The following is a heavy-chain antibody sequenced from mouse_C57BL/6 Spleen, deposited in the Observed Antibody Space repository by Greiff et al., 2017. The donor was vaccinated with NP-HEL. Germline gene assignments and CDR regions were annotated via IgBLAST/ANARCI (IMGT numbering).Heavy chain of an antibody. CDR3: ARNYYGSSSYAMDY. D-gene: IGHD1-1*01. J-gene: IGHJ4*01. V-gene: IGHV14-3*01. CDR2: IDPANGNT. Sequence: VQLQQSVAELVRPGASVKLSCTASGFNIKNTYMNWVKQRPEQGLEWIGRIDPANGNTKYAPKVQGKATITADTSSNTAYLQLSNMTAEDTAIYYCARNYYGSSSYAMDYWGQGTSVTVSS. CDR1: GFNIKNTY.